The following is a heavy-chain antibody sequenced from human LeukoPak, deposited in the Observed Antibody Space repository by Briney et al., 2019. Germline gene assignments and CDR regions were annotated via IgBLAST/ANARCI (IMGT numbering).Heavy chain of an antibody. CDR3: ARMGSGWHYYYYYMDV. CDR2: ISSSSSYI. CDR1: GFTFSSYS. V-gene: IGHV3-21*01. Sequence: GGSLRLSCAASGFTFSSYSMNWVRQAPGKGLEWVSSISSSSSYIYYADSVKGRFTISGDNAKNSLYLQMNSLRAEDTAVYYCARMGSGWHYYYYYMDVWGKGTTVTISS. D-gene: IGHD6-19*01. J-gene: IGHJ6*03.